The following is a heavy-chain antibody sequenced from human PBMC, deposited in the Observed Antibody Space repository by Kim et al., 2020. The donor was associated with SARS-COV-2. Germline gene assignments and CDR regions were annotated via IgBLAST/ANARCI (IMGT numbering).Heavy chain of an antibody. Sequence: SETLSLTCAVYGGSFNNYYWSWIRQPPGKGLEWIGEINHSGSIKYNPSLKSRVTISVDTSKNQFSLKVNSVTAADTAVYYGARGVGVRAFGADYF. J-gene: IGHJ2*01. CDR1: GGSFNNYY. CDR3: ARGVGVRAFGADYF. D-gene: IGHD1-26*01. CDR2: INHSGSI. V-gene: IGHV4-34*01.